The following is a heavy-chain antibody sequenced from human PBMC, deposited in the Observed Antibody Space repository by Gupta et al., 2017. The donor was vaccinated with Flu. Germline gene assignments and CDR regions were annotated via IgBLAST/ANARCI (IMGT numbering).Heavy chain of an antibody. CDR3: ARVIGGYSYGPLFDY. CDR1: GFTFSSYE. J-gene: IGHJ4*02. CDR2: ISSSGSTI. D-gene: IGHD5-18*01. V-gene: IGHV3-48*03. Sequence: EVQLVESGGGLVQPGGSLRLSCAASGFTFSSYEMNWVRQAPGKGLEWVSYISSSGSTIYYADSVKGRFTISRDNAKNSLYLQMNSLRAEDTAVYYCARVIGGYSYGPLFDYWGQGTLVTVSS.